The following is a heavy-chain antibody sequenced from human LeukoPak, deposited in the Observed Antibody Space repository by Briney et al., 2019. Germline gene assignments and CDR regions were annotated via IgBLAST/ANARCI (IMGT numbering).Heavy chain of an antibody. CDR1: GFTIDDYG. J-gene: IGHJ4*02. D-gene: IGHD3-22*01. CDR3: ARGSGSGYYSDFDY. CDR2: INWNGGST. Sequence: PGGSLRLSCAASGFTIDDYGRSGVRQAPGKGLEWFSGINWNGGSTGYADSVKGRFTISRDNAKNSLYLQMKSLRAEDTALYYCARGSGSGYYSDFDYWGQGTLVTVSS. V-gene: IGHV3-20*04.